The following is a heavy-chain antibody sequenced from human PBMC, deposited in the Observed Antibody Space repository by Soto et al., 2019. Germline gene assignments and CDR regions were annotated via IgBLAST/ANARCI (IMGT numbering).Heavy chain of an antibody. CDR3: ARDATFGTRGGSFDI. CDR2: MWYDGTNK. Sequence: PGGSLRLSCAASGFTFRINSMHWVRQSPGKGLEWVAVMWYDGTNKYYGESVKGRFTISRDNSENTLYLQMNSLRVEDTAVYYCARDATFGTRGGSFDIWGHGTLVTVSS. V-gene: IGHV3-33*01. D-gene: IGHD3-16*01. J-gene: IGHJ3*02. CDR1: GFTFRINS.